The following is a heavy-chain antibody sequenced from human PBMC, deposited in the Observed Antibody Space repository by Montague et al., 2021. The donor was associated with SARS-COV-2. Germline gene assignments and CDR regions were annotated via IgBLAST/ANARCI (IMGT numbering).Heavy chain of an antibody. J-gene: IGHJ4*02. V-gene: IGHV4-39*01. Sequence: SETLSLTCTVSGGSISGSNYYWAGIRQPPGKGLEWIGSIYYSGSTYDNPSLKSRVSISVDTSKNQFSLKLNSVTAADTAVYYCARLLLELPGDYWGQGTLVTVSS. CDR2: IYYSGST. CDR3: ARLLLELPGDY. D-gene: IGHD1-7*01. CDR1: GGSISGSNYY.